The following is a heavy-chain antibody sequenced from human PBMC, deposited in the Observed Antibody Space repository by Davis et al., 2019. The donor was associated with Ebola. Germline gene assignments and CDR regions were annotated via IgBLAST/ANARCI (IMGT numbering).Heavy chain of an antibody. CDR2: IIPISGIP. CDR1: GGAFSSYI. D-gene: IGHD1-26*01. V-gene: IGHV1-69*13. CDR3: ARDSGSYLNWFDP. Sequence: SVKVSCKASGGAFSSYIVSWVRQAPGQGLEWMGGIIPISGIPSYAQKFQGRVTISADDSTSTVYMELSSLRSEDMAVYYCARDSGSYLNWFDPWGQGTLVTVSS. J-gene: IGHJ5*02.